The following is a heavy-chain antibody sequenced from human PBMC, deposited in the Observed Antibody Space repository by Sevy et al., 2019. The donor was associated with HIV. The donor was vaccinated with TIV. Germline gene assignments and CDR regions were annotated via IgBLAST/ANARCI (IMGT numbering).Heavy chain of an antibody. CDR2: MNQDGTEK. J-gene: IGHJ4*02. CDR3: VREGLGGYSYSLDC. V-gene: IGHV3-7*01. CDR1: GFSFSSYW. D-gene: IGHD5-18*01. Sequence: GGSLRLSCAASGFSFSSYWMTWVRQAPGKGLEWVATMNQDGTEKDNVDSVKGRFTISRDNTKTSLFLQMNSLSAEDTAVYYCVREGLGGYSYSLDCWGQGTLVTVSS.